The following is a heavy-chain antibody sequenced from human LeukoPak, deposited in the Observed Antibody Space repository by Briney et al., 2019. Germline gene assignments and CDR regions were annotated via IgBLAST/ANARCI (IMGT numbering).Heavy chain of an antibody. CDR1: GYTFTSYG. CDR2: ISAYNGNT. Sequence: ASVKVSCKASGYTFTSYGISWVRQAPGQGLEWMGWISAYNGNTNYAQKLQGRVAMTTDTSTSTAYMELRSLRSDDTAVYYCARDVDYYGSGSYNYWGQGTLVTVSS. J-gene: IGHJ4*02. D-gene: IGHD3-10*01. V-gene: IGHV1-18*01. CDR3: ARDVDYYGSGSYNY.